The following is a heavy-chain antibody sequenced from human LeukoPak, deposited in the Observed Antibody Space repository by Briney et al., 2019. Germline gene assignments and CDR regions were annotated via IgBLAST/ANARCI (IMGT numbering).Heavy chain of an antibody. CDR1: GGSISSGGYY. V-gene: IGHV4-31*03. D-gene: IGHD3-10*01. Sequence: PSETLSLTCTVSGGSISSGGYYWSWIRQHPGKGLEWIGYIYYSGSTYYNPSLKSRVTISVDTSKNQFSLKLSSVTAADTAVYYCARGARITMVRGVKTTPFDYWGQGTLVTVSS. CDR2: IYYSGST. J-gene: IGHJ4*02. CDR3: ARGARITMVRGVKTTPFDY.